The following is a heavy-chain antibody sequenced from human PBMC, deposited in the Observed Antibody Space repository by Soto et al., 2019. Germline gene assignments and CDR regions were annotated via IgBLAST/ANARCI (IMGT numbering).Heavy chain of an antibody. Sequence: SVKVSCKASGGTFSSYAISWVRQAPGQGLEWMGGIIPIFGTANYAQKFQGRVTITADKSTSTAYMELSSLRSEDTAVYYCARGAVLRFLEWLSSGVRFDPWGQGTLVTVSS. D-gene: IGHD3-3*01. CDR3: ARGAVLRFLEWLSSGVRFDP. V-gene: IGHV1-69*06. CDR2: IIPIFGTA. CDR1: GGTFSSYA. J-gene: IGHJ5*02.